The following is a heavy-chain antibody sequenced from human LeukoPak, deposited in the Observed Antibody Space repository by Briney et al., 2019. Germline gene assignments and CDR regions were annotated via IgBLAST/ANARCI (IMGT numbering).Heavy chain of an antibody. CDR3: AKQGTPLLWFGEAFDY. J-gene: IGHJ4*02. CDR1: GFTFSSYA. D-gene: IGHD3-10*01. CDR2: ISGSGGST. V-gene: IGHV3-23*01. Sequence: GGSLRLSCAASGFTFSSYAMSWVRQAPGKGLEWVSAISGSGGSTYYADSVKGRFTISRDNSQNTLYLQMNSLRAEDTAVYYCAKQGTPLLWFGEAFDYWGQGTLVTVSS.